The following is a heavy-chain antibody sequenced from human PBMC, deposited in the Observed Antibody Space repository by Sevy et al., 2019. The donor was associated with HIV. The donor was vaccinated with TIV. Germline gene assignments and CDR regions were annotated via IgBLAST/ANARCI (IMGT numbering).Heavy chain of an antibody. J-gene: IGHJ4*02. CDR2: MNQDETER. CDR1: GFSFSTYW. V-gene: IGHV3-7*01. D-gene: IGHD3-16*01. CDR3: VRDGLGEFGCSLDC. Sequence: GGSLRLSCAASGFSFSTYWMTWVRQAPGKGLEWVATMNQDETERDYVDSVKGRFTISRDNTKTSLFLQMNSLSAEDTDVYYCVRDGLGEFGCSLDCWGQGTMVTVSS.